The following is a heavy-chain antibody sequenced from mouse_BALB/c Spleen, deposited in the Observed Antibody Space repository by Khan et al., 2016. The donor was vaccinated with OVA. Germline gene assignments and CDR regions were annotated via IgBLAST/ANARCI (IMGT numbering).Heavy chain of an antibody. CDR2: IWGGGST. CDR1: GFSLTDYG. Sequence: VKLVESGPGLVAPSQSLSITCTVSGFSLTDYGVSWIRQPPGKGLEWLGVIWGGGSTYYNSARKYRLSINKDNSKRQAFLKMNSLQTDDTAMYYCAKGVWSYYLALDYWGQGTSVTVSS. J-gene: IGHJ4*01. CDR3: AKGVWSYYLALDY. V-gene: IGHV2-6-5*01. D-gene: IGHD2-10*02.